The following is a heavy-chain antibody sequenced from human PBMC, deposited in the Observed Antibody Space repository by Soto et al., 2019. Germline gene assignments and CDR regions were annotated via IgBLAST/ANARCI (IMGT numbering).Heavy chain of an antibody. Sequence: QLQLQESGPGLVKPSETLSLTCTVSGGSISSSRFYWGWIRQPPGKGLVWLGSIYYSGSTYYNSSLKSRVTISEYSSKNQFSLELSAVTAADMAVYYRARRLMYYYDSSGYPTGCLDPWGQGTLVTVSS. CDR3: ARRLMYYYDSSGYPTGCLDP. CDR1: GGSISSSRFY. CDR2: IYYSGST. J-gene: IGHJ5*02. V-gene: IGHV4-39*01. D-gene: IGHD3-22*01.